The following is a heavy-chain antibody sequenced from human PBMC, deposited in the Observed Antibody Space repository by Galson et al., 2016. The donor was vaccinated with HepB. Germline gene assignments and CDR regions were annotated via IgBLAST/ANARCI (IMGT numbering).Heavy chain of an antibody. CDR1: GFTLDHYA. D-gene: IGHD3-3*01. CDR3: ARVKDFWSGYLGENNN. V-gene: IGHV3-9*01. CDR2: ISWNSGSI. Sequence: SLRLSCAASGFTLDHYAMHWVRQAPGKGLEWVSGISWNSGSIGYADSVKGRFTISRDNAKNSLYLQMNSLRAEDTAVYYCARVKDFWSGYLGENNNWGQGTLVTVSS. J-gene: IGHJ4*02.